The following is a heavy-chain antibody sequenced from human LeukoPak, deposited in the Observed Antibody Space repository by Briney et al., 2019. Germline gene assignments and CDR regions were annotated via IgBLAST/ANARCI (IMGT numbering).Heavy chain of an antibody. J-gene: IGHJ3*02. V-gene: IGHV3-48*03. D-gene: IGHD4-17*01. CDR3: ARDHDGDYEGAFDI. CDR2: ISSSGSTI. Sequence: GGSPRLSCAASGFTFSSYEMNWVRQAPGKGLEWVSYISSSGSTIYYADSVKGRFTISRDNAKNSLYLQMNSLRAEDTAVYYCARDHDGDYEGAFDIWGQGTMVTVSS. CDR1: GFTFSSYE.